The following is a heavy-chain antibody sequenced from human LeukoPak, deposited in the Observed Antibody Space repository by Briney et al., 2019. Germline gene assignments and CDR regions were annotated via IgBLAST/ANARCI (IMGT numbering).Heavy chain of an antibody. V-gene: IGHV4-39*01. Sequence: PSETLSLTCTVSGGSISTGHYYWGWVRQPPGKGLEWIGTIYYSGSTYYNPSLKSRVTISVDTSKNQFSLKLTSVAAADTAVYYCARHYSGWYNFFDFWGQGTLVTVSS. CDR2: IYYSGST. J-gene: IGHJ4*02. CDR3: ARHYSGWYNFFDF. CDR1: GGSISTGHYY. D-gene: IGHD6-19*01.